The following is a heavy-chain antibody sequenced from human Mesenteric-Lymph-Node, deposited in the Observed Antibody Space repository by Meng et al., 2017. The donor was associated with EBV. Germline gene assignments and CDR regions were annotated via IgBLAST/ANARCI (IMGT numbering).Heavy chain of an antibody. CDR3: ARGPEYSGYEVNWFDP. Sequence: QVQLVQSGAEVKKLGASVKVSCKASGYTFTGYYMHWVRQAPGQGLEWMGWINPNSGGTNYAQKFQGWVTMTRDTSISTAYMELSRLRSDDTAVYYCARGPEYSGYEVNWFDPWGQGTLVTVSS. CDR2: INPNSGGT. J-gene: IGHJ5*02. CDR1: GYTFTGYY. D-gene: IGHD5-12*01. V-gene: IGHV1-2*04.